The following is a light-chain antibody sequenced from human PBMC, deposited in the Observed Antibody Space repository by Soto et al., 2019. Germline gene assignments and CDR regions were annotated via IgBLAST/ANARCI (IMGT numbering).Light chain of an antibody. V-gene: IGKV1-27*01. Sequence: DIQMTQSPSSLSASVGDRVNITCRASQSIANYLAWYQQKPGKVPKLLIYAASILKSGVPSRFSGSQYETDFTLTINSLQPEDVATYYCQKYNTAPFTFGPGTNVDVK. CDR2: AAS. CDR1: QSIANY. J-gene: IGKJ3*01. CDR3: QKYNTAPFT.